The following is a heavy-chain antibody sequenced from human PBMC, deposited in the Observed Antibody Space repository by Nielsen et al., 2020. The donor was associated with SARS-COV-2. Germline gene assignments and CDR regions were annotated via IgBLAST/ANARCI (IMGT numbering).Heavy chain of an antibody. CDR3: ARGGRCTFLCADDAFDI. D-gene: IGHD3-16*01. J-gene: IGHJ3*02. CDR2: IYHSGRT. V-gene: IGHV4-30-2*01. Sequence: SERRSLTCAVSGGSISSGGYSWSWIRQPPGKGLEWIGYIYHSGRTYYNPSLKSRVTISVDRSKNQFSLKLSSVTASDTAVYYCARGGRCTFLCADDAFDIWGQGTMVTVSS. CDR1: GGSISSGGYS.